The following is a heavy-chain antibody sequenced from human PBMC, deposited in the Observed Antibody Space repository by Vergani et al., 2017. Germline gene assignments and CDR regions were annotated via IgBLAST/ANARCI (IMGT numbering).Heavy chain of an antibody. CDR3: AKLSRYCTSTRCSNTHEAFDI. CDR2: ISYDGSNK. Sequence: VQLVESGGDFVQPEGSLTLSCAASGFTFSSYGMHWVRQAPGKGLEWVAVISYDGSNKYYADSVKGRFTISRDNSKNTLYVQMNSLRAEDTAVYYCAKLSRYCTSTRCSNTHEAFDIWGQGTMVTVSS. V-gene: IGHV3-30*18. D-gene: IGHD2-2*01. J-gene: IGHJ3*02. CDR1: GFTFSSYG.